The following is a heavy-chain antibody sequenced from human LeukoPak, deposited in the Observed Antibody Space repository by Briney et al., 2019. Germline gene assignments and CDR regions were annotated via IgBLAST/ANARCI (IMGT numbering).Heavy chain of an antibody. CDR1: GGSISSYY. J-gene: IGHJ5*02. Sequence: SETLSLTCTVSGGSISSYYWSWIRQSPGKGLECIGYIHYTGSTNYNPSLKSRVTISVDKSKNQFSLKLSSVTAEDTAVYYCASQGREYLSPYNWFDPWGQGTLVTVSS. CDR3: ASQGREYLSPYNWFDP. CDR2: IHYTGST. V-gene: IGHV4-59*12. D-gene: IGHD2-2*02.